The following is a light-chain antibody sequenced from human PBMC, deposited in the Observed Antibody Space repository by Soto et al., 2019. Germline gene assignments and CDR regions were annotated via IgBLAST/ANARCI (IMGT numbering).Light chain of an antibody. CDR3: QQYSSCPLT. CDR1: QMISSW. V-gene: IGKV1-5*01. CDR2: CAS. Sequence: DILCTQSPSTLSASHGDRATLTCRASQMISSWLAWYQQKPGKAPNLLIYCASTLHSGVPARFSGSGSGTDFTLTIRSLQPEDFGTYYCQQYSSCPLTFGPGTKVDIK. J-gene: IGKJ3*01.